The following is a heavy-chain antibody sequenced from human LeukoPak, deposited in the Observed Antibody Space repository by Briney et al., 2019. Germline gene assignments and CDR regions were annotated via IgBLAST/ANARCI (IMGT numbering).Heavy chain of an antibody. V-gene: IGHV1-24*01. CDR2: FDPEDGET. J-gene: IGHJ6*02. CDR3: ATSSRYYDFWSGSTGVYYYYGMDV. D-gene: IGHD3-3*01. CDR1: GYTLTELS. Sequence: GASVTVSFKVSGYTLTELSMHWGRQAPGKGLEWLGGFDPEDGETIYAQKFQGRVTMTEDTSTDTAYMELSSLRSEDTAVYYCATSSRYYDFWSGSTGVYYYYGMDVWGQGTTVTVS.